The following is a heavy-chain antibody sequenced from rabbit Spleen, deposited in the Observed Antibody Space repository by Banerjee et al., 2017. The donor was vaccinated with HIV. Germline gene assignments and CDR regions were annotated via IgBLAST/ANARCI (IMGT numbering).Heavy chain of an antibody. CDR1: GFSFSSGYD. J-gene: IGHJ4*01. CDR3: ARDGAGGSYFAL. V-gene: IGHV1S7*01. Sequence: QVVESGGGLVKPGASLTLICTASGFSFSSGYDMSWVRQAPGKGLEWIGYIDPFFGTTYYANWVNGRFTISSHNAQNTLYLQLNSLTAADTATYFCARDGAGGSYFALWGPGTLVTVS. CDR2: IDPFFGTT. D-gene: IGHD8-1*01.